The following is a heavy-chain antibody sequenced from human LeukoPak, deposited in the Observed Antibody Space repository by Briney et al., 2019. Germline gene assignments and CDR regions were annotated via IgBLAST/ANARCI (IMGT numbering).Heavy chain of an antibody. CDR1: GFTFSYSA. Sequence: GGSLRLSCAASGFTFSYSAMSWVRQAPGKGLEWVSAISGSGATTSYADSVQGRFTVSRDNSKNTLYLQMNNLGPEDTARYYCAKDSATMIVVIWEDWGQGTLVAVSS. D-gene: IGHD3-22*01. J-gene: IGHJ4*02. CDR3: AKDSATMIVVIWED. CDR2: ISGSGATT. V-gene: IGHV3-23*01.